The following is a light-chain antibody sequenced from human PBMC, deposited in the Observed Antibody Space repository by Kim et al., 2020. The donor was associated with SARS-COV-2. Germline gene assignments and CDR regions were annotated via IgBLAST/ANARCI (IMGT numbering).Light chain of an antibody. CDR3: LQHFNYPWVT. CDR2: TAF. V-gene: IGKV1-17*02. CDR1: QSINTD. J-gene: IGKJ4*01. Sequence: DIQMTQSPASLSASVGDRVTITCRASQSINTDLGWYQQKPGRAPKRLIYTAFRLEGGVSSRFSGSGSGTEFTLTISNLQPEDIATYYCLQHFNYPWVTFGGGTKVDIK.